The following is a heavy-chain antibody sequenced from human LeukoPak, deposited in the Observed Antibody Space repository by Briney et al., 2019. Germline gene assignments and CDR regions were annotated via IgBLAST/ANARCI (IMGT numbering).Heavy chain of an antibody. Sequence: GGSLRLSCAASGFTFSDYYMSWIRQAPGKGLELVSYISSSGSTIYYADSVKGRFTISRDNAKNSLHLQMNSLRAEDTAVYYCARGIVVVPAAPAIDYWGQGTLVTVSS. CDR2: ISSSGSTI. CDR1: GFTFSDYY. D-gene: IGHD2-2*01. CDR3: ARGIVVVPAAPAIDY. J-gene: IGHJ4*02. V-gene: IGHV3-11*04.